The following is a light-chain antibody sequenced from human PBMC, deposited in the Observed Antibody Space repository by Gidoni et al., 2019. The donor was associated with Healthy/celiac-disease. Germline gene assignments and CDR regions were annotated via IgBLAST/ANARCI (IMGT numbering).Light chain of an antibody. CDR2: WAS. CDR1: QSVLYSSNNKNY. CDR3: QQYYRTPHT. J-gene: IGKJ2*01. Sequence: IVMTQSPDSLAVSLGERATINCKSSQSVLYSSNNKNYLAWYQQKPGQPPKLLIYWASTRESGVPDRFSGSGSGTDFTLTISSLQAEDVAVYYCQQYYRTPHTFGQGTKLEIK. V-gene: IGKV4-1*01.